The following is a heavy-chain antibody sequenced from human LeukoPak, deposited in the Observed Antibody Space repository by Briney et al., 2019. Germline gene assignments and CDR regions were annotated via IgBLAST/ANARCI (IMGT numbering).Heavy chain of an antibody. V-gene: IGHV4-34*01. CDR3: AGSIAARLDY. D-gene: IGHD6-6*01. CDR2: INHSGST. J-gene: IGHJ4*02. CDR1: GGSFSDYY. Sequence: TSETLSLTCAVYGGSFSDYYWSWIRQPPGKGLEWIGEINHSGSTNYNPSLKSRVTISVDTSKNQFSLKLNSVTAADTAVYYCAGSIAARLDYWGQGTLATVSS.